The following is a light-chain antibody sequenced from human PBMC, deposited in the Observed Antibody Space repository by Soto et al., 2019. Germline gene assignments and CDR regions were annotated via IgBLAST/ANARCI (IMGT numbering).Light chain of an antibody. CDR3: QQYHIYSGT. CDR2: KAS. J-gene: IGKJ1*01. CDR1: QTIDSW. V-gene: IGKV1-5*03. Sequence: DIQMTQSPSTLSASVGDGVTITCRASQTIDSWLAWYQQRPGKPPNXLIYKASTLASGVPSRFSGSGSGTEFTLTINSLQPDDFATYYCQQYHIYSGTFGQGTKVDNK.